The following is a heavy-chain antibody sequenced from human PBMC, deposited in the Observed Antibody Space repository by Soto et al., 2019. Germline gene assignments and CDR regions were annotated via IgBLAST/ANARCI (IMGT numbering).Heavy chain of an antibody. J-gene: IGHJ4*02. Sequence: WWSLRLSCSPSVCTFKAYDLTWGRQAPGKGLYWVSGISPSRNTTYYADSVKGRFTISRDNSKTVLYLQINSPTAEDTAVYYCAFKGTANPFYWGQGTLVTVSS. V-gene: IGHV3-23*01. CDR1: VCTFKAYD. CDR2: ISPSRNTT. CDR3: AFKGTANPFY. D-gene: IGHD2-21*02.